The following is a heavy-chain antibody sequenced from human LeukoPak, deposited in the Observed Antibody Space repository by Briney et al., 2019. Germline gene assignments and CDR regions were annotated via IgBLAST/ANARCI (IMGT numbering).Heavy chain of an antibody. Sequence: SETLSLTCTVSGGSISGGNDYWTWIRQPPGKGLEWIGSMYHSGSTYYKPSLKSRVTISLDTSKNQFSLKLRSVTAADTAGYYCARGQARLAWFDPWGQGTLVTVSS. V-gene: IGHV4-39*07. CDR3: ARGQARLAWFDP. J-gene: IGHJ5*02. CDR2: MYHSGST. D-gene: IGHD6-19*01. CDR1: GGSISGGNDY.